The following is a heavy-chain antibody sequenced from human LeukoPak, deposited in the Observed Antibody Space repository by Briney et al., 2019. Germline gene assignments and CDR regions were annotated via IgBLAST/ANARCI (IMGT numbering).Heavy chain of an antibody. V-gene: IGHV3-23*01. D-gene: IGHD6-13*01. CDR2: TGSNGVT. Sequence: SGGSLRLSCTGSGFTFRTYAFSWVRQAPGKGLEWVSATGSNGVTYYADSVKGRFTISRDNSKNTLYLQINSLRAEDTAVHYCAKGRGHSSSWPPTDFDYWGQGTLVTVSS. CDR1: GFTFRTYA. J-gene: IGHJ4*02. CDR3: AKGRGHSSSWPPTDFDY.